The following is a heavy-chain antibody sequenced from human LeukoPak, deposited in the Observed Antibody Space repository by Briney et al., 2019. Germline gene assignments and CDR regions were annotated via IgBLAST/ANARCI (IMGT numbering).Heavy chain of an antibody. CDR3: AREVSPIGYSSSWLKGDDAFDI. CDR2: INPNSGGT. CDR1: GYTFTGYY. Sequence: GASVKVSCKASGYTFTGYYMHWVRQAPGQGLEWMGWINPNSGGTNYAQKFQGRVAMTRDTSISTAYMELSRLRSDDTAVYYCAREVSPIGYSSSWLKGDDAFDIWGQGTMVTVSS. V-gene: IGHV1-2*02. D-gene: IGHD6-13*01. J-gene: IGHJ3*02.